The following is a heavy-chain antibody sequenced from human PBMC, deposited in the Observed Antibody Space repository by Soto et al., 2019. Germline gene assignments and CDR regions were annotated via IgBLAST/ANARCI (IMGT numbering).Heavy chain of an antibody. CDR3: AKDRYFTSHVDYYYGMDV. V-gene: IGHV3-30*18. CDR1: GFTFSSYG. CDR2: ISYDGSNK. D-gene: IGHD1-20*01. Sequence: GGSLRLSCAASGFTFSSYGMHWVRQAPGKGLEWVAVISYDGSNKYYADSVKGRFTISRDNSKNTLYLQMNSLRAEDTAAYYCAKDRYFTSHVDYYYGMDVWGQGTTVTVSS. J-gene: IGHJ6*02.